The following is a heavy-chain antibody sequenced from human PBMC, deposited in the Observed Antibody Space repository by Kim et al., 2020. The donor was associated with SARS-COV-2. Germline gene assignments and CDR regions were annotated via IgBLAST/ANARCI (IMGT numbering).Heavy chain of an antibody. V-gene: IGHV3-21*01. CDR1: GFTFSIYS. CDR2: ISSSSSYI. D-gene: IGHD4-17*01. J-gene: IGHJ4*02. Sequence: GGSLRLSCAASGFTFSIYSMNWVRQAPGKGLEWVSSISSSSSYIYYADSVKGRFTISRDNAKNSLYLQMNSLRAEDTAVYYCARHYGDYVSDVDYWGQGTLVTVSS. CDR3: ARHYGDYVSDVDY.